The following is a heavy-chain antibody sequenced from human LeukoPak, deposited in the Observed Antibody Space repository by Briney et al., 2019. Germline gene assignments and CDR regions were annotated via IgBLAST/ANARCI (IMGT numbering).Heavy chain of an antibody. D-gene: IGHD6-19*01. Sequence: PGGSLRLCCAASGFTFSNDAMSWDRQAPGNGLEGVSAVSGSGDSTYYADSVKGRFTISRDNSKNTLYLQMNSLRADDTAVYYCAKADSSSGWYGDYWGQGTLVTVSS. J-gene: IGHJ4*02. CDR2: VSGSGDST. V-gene: IGHV3-23*01. CDR1: GFTFSNDA. CDR3: AKADSSSGWYGDY.